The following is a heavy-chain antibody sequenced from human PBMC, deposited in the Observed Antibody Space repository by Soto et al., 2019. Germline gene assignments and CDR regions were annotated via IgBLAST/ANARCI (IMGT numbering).Heavy chain of an antibody. Sequence: SETLSLTCTVSGAPITINYWSWIRQAPGKGLEWIGYIYYSGSTTYNPSLKSRVTMSADTSKDQFSLKLNSVTAADTAVYYCARDAGGPYDHWGPGTLVTVSS. CDR2: IYYSGST. D-gene: IGHD2-15*01. CDR1: GAPITINY. V-gene: IGHV4-59*01. J-gene: IGHJ4*01. CDR3: ARDAGGPYDH.